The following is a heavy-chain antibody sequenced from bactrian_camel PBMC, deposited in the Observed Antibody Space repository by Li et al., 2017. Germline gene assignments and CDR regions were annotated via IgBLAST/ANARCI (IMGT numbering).Heavy chain of an antibody. CDR2: IDNGVGST. V-gene: IGHV3S40*01. D-gene: IGHD1*01. CDR1: GLTFSAYD. J-gene: IGHJ4*01. CDR3: ARGLGTRGL. Sequence: VQLVESGGELVQPGGSLRLSCAASGLTFSAYDMNWVRQAPGKGLEWVSTIDNGVGSTFYSDSVKGRFTISRHNAKNTVYLQMNSLKTEDTAMYFCARGLGTRGLRGQGTQVTVS.